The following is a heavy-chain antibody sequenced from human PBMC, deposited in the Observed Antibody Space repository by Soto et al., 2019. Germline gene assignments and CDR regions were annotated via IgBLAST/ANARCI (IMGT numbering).Heavy chain of an antibody. J-gene: IGHJ6*02. CDR3: ARRRGFPYYYGMDV. CDR1: GGSISGGRYS. Sequence: QLQLQESGSGLVKPSQTLSLTCAVSGGSISGGRYSWSWIRQPPGKGLEWIGYICHSGSTYYNPSFKSRVTISVDRSKNQFSLKLSSVTAVDTAVYYCARRRGFPYYYGMDVWGQGTTVTVSS. D-gene: IGHD5-12*01. V-gene: IGHV4-30-2*01. CDR2: ICHSGST.